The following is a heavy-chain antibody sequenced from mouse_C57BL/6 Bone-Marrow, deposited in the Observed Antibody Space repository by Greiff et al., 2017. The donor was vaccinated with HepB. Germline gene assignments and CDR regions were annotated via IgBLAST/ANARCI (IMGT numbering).Heavy chain of an antibody. CDR3: ARRGSNYVPY. D-gene: IGHD2-5*01. Sequence: VQLQQSGPVLVKPGASVKMSCKASGYTFTDYYMNWVKQSHGKSLEWIGVINPYNGGTSYNQKFKGKATLTVDKSSSTAYMELNSLTSEDSAVYYGARRGSNYVPYWGQGTLVTVSA. V-gene: IGHV1-19*01. CDR1: GYTFTDYY. CDR2: INPYNGGT. J-gene: IGHJ3*01.